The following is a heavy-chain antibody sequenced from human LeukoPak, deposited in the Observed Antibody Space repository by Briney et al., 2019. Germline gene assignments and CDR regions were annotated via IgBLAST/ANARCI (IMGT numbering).Heavy chain of an antibody. V-gene: IGHV4-4*07. Sequence: SETLSLTCTVSGGSISSYYWSWIRQPAGKGLEWIGRIYTSGSTNYNPSLKSRVTISLDTSKNQFSLNLSSVTAADTAVYYCARDAPTAYCSGGSCYFDYWGRGTLVTVSS. CDR1: GGSISSYY. J-gene: IGHJ4*02. D-gene: IGHD2-15*01. CDR3: ARDAPTAYCSGGSCYFDY. CDR2: IYTSGST.